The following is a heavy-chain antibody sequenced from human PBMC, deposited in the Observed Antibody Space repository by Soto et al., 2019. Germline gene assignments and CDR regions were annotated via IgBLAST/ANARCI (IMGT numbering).Heavy chain of an antibody. Sequence: EVLLEESGGGFVQPGGSLRLSCAASGFTVSNNYMTWVRQAPGKGLEWVSVIQDGGSISYADSARDRFTSSRDNSKNTTLLERIRLRTEDTAGYFCARGEGSGSNALGHWGQGTLVTASP. CDR3: ARGEGSGSNALGH. CDR2: IQDGGSI. D-gene: IGHD3-16*01. CDR1: GFTVSNNY. V-gene: IGHV3-66*01. J-gene: IGHJ4*02.